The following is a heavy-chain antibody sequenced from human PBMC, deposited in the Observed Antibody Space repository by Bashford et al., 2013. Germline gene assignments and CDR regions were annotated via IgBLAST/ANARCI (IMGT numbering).Heavy chain of an antibody. CDR3: ARREDIVVVVAATGGYGMDV. V-gene: IGHV3-21*01. CDR2: ISSSGIYI. J-gene: IGHJ6*02. D-gene: IGHD2-15*01. Sequence: GGSLRLSCAASGFTLAAMPSSWVRQAPGKGLEWVSSISSSGIYIYYAESXKGRFTISRDNSKNTLYLQMNSLRAEDTAVYYCARREDIVVVVAATGGYGMDVWGQGTTVTVSS. CDR1: GFTLAAMP.